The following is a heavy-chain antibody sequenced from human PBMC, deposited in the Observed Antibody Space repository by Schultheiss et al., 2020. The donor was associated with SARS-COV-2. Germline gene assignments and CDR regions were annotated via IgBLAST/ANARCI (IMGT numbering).Heavy chain of an antibody. CDR2: IYHSGST. V-gene: IGHV4-4*02. Sequence: SETLSLTCTVSGGSISSSNWWSWVRQPPGKGLEWIGEIYHSGSTNYNPSLKSRVTISVDTSKNQFSLKLSSVTAADTAVYYCARDLYCSGGSCYPGTWFDPWGQRTMVTVAS. J-gene: IGHJ5*02. CDR1: GGSISSSNW. D-gene: IGHD2-15*01. CDR3: ARDLYCSGGSCYPGTWFDP.